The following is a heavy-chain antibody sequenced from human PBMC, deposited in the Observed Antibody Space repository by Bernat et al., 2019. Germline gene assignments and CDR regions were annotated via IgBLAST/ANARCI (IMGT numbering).Heavy chain of an antibody. Sequence: EVQLVESGGGLVQPGRSLRLSCTASGFTFGDYAMSWVRQAPGKGLEWVGFIRSKAYGGTTEYAASVKGRFTISRDDSKGIAYLQMNSLKTEDTAVYYCSWLITDYWGQGTLVTVSS. CDR1: GFTFGDYA. D-gene: IGHD3-22*01. CDR3: SWLITDY. V-gene: IGHV3-49*04. J-gene: IGHJ4*02. CDR2: IRSKAYGGTT.